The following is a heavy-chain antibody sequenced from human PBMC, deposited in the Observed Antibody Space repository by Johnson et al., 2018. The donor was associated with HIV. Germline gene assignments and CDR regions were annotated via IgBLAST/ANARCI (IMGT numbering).Heavy chain of an antibody. CDR1: GFTFDDYG. Sequence: VQLVESGGGVVRPGGSLRLSCAASGFTFDDYGMSWVRQAPGKGLEWVPNINQDGGERYYAAPVKGRFTISRDNSKNTLYLQMNSLRAEDTAVYYCATNRGGAFDIWGQGTMVTVSS. J-gene: IGHJ3*02. D-gene: IGHD2/OR15-2a*01. CDR2: INQDGGER. V-gene: IGHV3-7*02. CDR3: ATNRGGAFDI.